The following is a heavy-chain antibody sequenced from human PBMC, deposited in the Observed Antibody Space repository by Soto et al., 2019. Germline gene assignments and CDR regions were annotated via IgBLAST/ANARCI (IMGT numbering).Heavy chain of an antibody. CDR3: ASLMISIDKWVGDYYYYMDV. CDR1: GYTFTSYD. Sequence: GASVKVSCKASGYTFTSYDINWVRQATGQGLEWMGWMNPNSGNTGYAQKFQGRVTMTRNTSISTAYMELSSLRSEDTAVYYCASLMISIDKWVGDYYYYMDVWGKGTTVTVSS. J-gene: IGHJ6*03. D-gene: IGHD3-16*01. V-gene: IGHV1-8*01. CDR2: MNPNSGNT.